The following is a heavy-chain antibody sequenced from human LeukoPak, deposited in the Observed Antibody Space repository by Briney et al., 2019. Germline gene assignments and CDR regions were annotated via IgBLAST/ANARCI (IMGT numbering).Heavy chain of an antibody. J-gene: IGHJ1*01. D-gene: IGHD3-16*01. CDR3: TTGIRGGEAF. CDR1: AFTFTSAW. CDR2: IKTTVEGGIA. V-gene: IGHV3-15*01. Sequence: PGGSLRLSCHMSGFTPGSAFTFTSAWMSWLRQAPGKGLEWVGRIKTTVEGGIADYAVPVNGRFTIFRDDSKNTLYLQMNSLQPEDTAVYYCTTGIRGGEAFWGQGTLVTVSS.